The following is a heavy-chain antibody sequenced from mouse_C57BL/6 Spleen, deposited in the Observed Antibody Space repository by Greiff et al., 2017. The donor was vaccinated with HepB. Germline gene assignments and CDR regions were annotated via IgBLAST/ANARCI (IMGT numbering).Heavy chain of an antibody. V-gene: IGHV1-22*01. CDR1: GYTFTDYN. Sequence: VQLQQSGPELVKPGASVKMSCKASGYTFTDYNMHWVKQSHGKSLEWIGYINPNNGGTSYNQKFKGKATLTVNKSSSTAYMELRSLTSEDSAVYYCARGTYYSNTGGFAYWGQGTLVTVSA. D-gene: IGHD2-5*01. CDR3: ARGTYYSNTGGFAY. J-gene: IGHJ3*01. CDR2: INPNNGGT.